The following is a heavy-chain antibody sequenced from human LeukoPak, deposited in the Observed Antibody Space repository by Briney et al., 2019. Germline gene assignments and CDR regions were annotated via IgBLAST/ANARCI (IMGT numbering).Heavy chain of an antibody. Sequence: GGSLRLSYAVSGFSIGNYGMHWVRQAPDKGLEWVAMISHDGGARYYGDSVKGRLTISRDNSENTLYLQMNSLRVEDTAVYYCARDWGSSGWYNWFDPWGQGTLVTVSS. CDR3: ARDWGSSGWYNWFDP. V-gene: IGHV3-30*03. CDR1: GFSIGNYG. D-gene: IGHD6-19*01. J-gene: IGHJ5*02. CDR2: ISHDGGAR.